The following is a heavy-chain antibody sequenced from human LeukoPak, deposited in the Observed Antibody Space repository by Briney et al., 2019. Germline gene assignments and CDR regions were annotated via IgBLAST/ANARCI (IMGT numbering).Heavy chain of an antibody. D-gene: IGHD2-15*01. CDR2: ISPYNGNT. CDR1: GYTFTSYG. Sequence: ASVKVSCKASGYTFTSYGISWVRHAPGQGLEGMGWISPYNGNTNYAQKLQGRVTMTTDTSTSTAYMELRRLRSDDTAVYYCAGQRGYSSGGSCFSDAFDIWGQGTMVTVSS. J-gene: IGHJ3*02. V-gene: IGHV1-18*01. CDR3: AGQRGYSSGGSCFSDAFDI.